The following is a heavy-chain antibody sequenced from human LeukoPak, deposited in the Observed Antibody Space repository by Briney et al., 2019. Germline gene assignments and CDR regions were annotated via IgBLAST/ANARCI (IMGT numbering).Heavy chain of an antibody. CDR1: GFTFSSYG. V-gene: IGHV3-23*01. Sequence: GGSLRLSCAASGFTFSSYGMSWVRQAPGKGLEWVSAISGSGGSTYYADSVKGRFTISRDNSKNTLYLQMNSLRAEDTAVYYFAKRFTVVATIDYGGQGTLVTVSS. CDR2: ISGSGGST. J-gene: IGHJ4*02. D-gene: IGHD5-12*01. CDR3: AKRFTVVATIDY.